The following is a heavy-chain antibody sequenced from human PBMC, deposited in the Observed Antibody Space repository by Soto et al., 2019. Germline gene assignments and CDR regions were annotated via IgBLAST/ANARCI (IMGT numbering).Heavy chain of an antibody. D-gene: IGHD3-10*01. CDR3: AADRVTMVQGVIIYYYYGMDV. Sequence: GASVKVSCKASGFTFTSSAVQWVRQARGQRLEWIGWIVVGSGNTNYAQKFQERVTITRDMSTSTAYMELSSLRSEDTAVYYCAADRVTMVQGVIIYYYYGMDVWGQGTTVTVSS. CDR1: GFTFTSSA. J-gene: IGHJ6*02. V-gene: IGHV1-58*01. CDR2: IVVGSGNT.